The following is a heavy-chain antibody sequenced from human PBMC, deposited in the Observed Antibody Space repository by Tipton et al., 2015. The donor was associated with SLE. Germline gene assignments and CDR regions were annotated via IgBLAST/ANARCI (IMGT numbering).Heavy chain of an antibody. CDR1: GYSISSGYY. D-gene: IGHD6-13*01. Sequence: TLSLTCAVSGYSISSGYYWSWIRQPAGKGLEWIGRVYSSGSTIYNPSLKSRVTISVDTSKNQFSLKLSSVTAADTAVYYCARSAGYGSSWAHFDYWGQGTLVTVSS. CDR2: VYSSGST. V-gene: IGHV4-61*02. CDR3: ARSAGYGSSWAHFDY. J-gene: IGHJ4*02.